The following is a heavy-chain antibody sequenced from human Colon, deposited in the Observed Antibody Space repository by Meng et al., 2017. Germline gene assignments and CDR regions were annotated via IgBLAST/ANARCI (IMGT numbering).Heavy chain of an antibody. V-gene: IGHV4-31*03. CDR1: DGSTTMGGYS. J-gene: IGHJ5*01. CDR2: IDHSGTT. CDR3: ARAVSLVVKGNWFDS. Sequence: VHVRGSDPGRVTPRATLSLTCTYCDGSTTMGGYSCTGTRQPPGKGLEWIGYIDHSGTTYDNPSLKTRLTMSVDTSKNQFSLKLTSVTAADTAVYYCARAVSLVVKGNWFDSWGQGTLVTVSS. D-gene: IGHD2-15*01.